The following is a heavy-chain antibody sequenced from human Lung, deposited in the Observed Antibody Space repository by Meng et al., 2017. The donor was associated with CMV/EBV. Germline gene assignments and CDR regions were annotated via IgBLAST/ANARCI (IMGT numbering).Heavy chain of an antibody. CDR1: GDSTTNHNW. V-gene: IGHV4-4*02. D-gene: IGHD3-10*01. Sequence: QGHLGESSPELVKPSETLSLPGAVSGDSTTNHNWWAWVRQPPGKGLECIGEIPHRGSSAHNPSLKSRVSMSIDKSKNQFSLKLTSATAAATALYHCLRRSGGSVWGQGTLVTVSS. J-gene: IGHJ1*01. CDR2: IPHRGSS. CDR3: LRRSGGSV.